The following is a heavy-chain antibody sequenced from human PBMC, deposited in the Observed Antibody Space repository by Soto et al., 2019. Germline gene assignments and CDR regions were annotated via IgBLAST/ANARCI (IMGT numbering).Heavy chain of an antibody. CDR3: ARDFRKTYYYDSSGYPPGY. CDR1: GYTFTSYA. D-gene: IGHD3-22*01. Sequence: ASVKVSCKASGYTFTSYAMHWVRQAPGQRLEWMGWINAGNGNTKYSQKFQGRVTITRDTSASTAYMELSSLRSEDTAVYYCARDFRKTYYYDSSGYPPGYWGQGTLVTVSS. J-gene: IGHJ4*02. V-gene: IGHV1-3*01. CDR2: INAGNGNT.